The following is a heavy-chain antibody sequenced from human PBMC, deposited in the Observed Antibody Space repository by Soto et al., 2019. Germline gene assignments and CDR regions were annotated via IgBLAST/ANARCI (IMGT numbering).Heavy chain of an antibody. Sequence: SETLSLTCTVSGGSIISSSYYWGWIRQPPGKGLEWIGSIYYSGSTYYNPSLKSRVTISVDTSKNQFSLKLSSVTAADTAVYYCAGGEDQLLWRDYYYYMDVWGKGTTVTVSS. J-gene: IGHJ6*03. CDR2: IYYSGST. V-gene: IGHV4-39*07. D-gene: IGHD2-2*01. CDR1: GGSIISSSYY. CDR3: AGGEDQLLWRDYYYYMDV.